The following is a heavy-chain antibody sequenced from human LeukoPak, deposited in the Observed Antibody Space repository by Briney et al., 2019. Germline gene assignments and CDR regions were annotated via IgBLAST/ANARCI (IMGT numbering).Heavy chain of an antibody. D-gene: IGHD3-10*01. CDR2: ISYDGSNK. CDR1: GFTFSSYG. CDR3: AKDLGYYGSRDAFDI. J-gene: IGHJ3*02. V-gene: IGHV3-30*18. Sequence: GGSLRLSCAASGFTFSSYGMHWVRQAPGKGLEWVAVISYDGSNKYYADSVKGRFTISRDNSKNTLYLQMNSLRAEDTAVYYCAKDLGYYGSRDAFDIWGQGTMVTVSS.